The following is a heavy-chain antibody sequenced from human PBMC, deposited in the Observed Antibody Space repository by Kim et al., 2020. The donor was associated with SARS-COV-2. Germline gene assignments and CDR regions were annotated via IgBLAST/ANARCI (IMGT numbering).Heavy chain of an antibody. J-gene: IGHJ4*02. D-gene: IGHD3-22*01. CDR3: ARDHRNNSGYYFFDY. CDR2: INGGNGYT. Sequence: ASVKVSCKASGYTFYTYAMHWVRQAPGQRLEWMGWINGGNGYTEYSQKFQGRVTITKDTSAQTAYMELRGLRSEDTALYYCARDHRNNSGYYFFDYWGRG. CDR1: GYTFYTYA. V-gene: IGHV1-3*01.